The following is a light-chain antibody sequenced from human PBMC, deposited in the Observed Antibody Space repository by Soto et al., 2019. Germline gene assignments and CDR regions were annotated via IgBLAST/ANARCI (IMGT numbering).Light chain of an antibody. V-gene: IGLV2-14*01. Sequence: LTQPACVSGSPGESITISCTGTSSDVGGYIYVSWFQQHPGKAPKLIVYEVSNRPSGVSGRFSGSKSGNTASLTISGLQAEDEADYYCTSYTTTNTLYVFGTGTKVTVL. CDR1: SSDVGGYIY. CDR2: EVS. J-gene: IGLJ1*01. CDR3: TSYTTTNTLYV.